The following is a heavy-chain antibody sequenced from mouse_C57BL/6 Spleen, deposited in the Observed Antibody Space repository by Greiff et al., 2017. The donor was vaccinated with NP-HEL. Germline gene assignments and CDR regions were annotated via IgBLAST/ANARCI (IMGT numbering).Heavy chain of an antibody. D-gene: IGHD1-1*01. CDR1: GYSITSGYD. CDR2: ISYSGST. V-gene: IGHV3-1*01. Sequence: ESGPGMVKPSQSLSLTCTVTGYSITSGYDWHWIRHFPGNKLEWMGYISYSGSTNYNPSLKSRISITHDTSKNHFFLKLNSVTTEDTATYYCARDNTTVPFAYWGQGTLVTVSA. J-gene: IGHJ3*01. CDR3: ARDNTTVPFAY.